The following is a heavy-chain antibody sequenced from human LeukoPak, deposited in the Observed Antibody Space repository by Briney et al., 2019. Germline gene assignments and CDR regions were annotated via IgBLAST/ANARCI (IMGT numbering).Heavy chain of an antibody. CDR2: IRSSSSYR. CDR3: AREHYSSSWSSYY. CDR1: GFTFSSYS. Sequence: PGGSLRLSCAASGFTFSSYSMNWVRQAPGKGLEWVSSIRSSSSYRYYADSVNGRFTLSRDNAKNSLYLQMTSLRAEDTAVYYCAREHYSSSWSSYYWGQGTLVTVSS. V-gene: IGHV3-21*01. D-gene: IGHD6-13*01. J-gene: IGHJ4*02.